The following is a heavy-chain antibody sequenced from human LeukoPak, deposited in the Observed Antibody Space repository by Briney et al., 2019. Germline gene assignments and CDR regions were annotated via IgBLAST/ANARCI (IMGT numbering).Heavy chain of an antibody. J-gene: IGHJ4*02. CDR2: IYHSGST. Sequence: GSLRLSCAASGFTFSSFGMYWVRQPPGKGLEWIGEIYHSGSTNYNPSLKSRVTISVDKSKNQFSLKLSSVTAADTAVYYCARFSAAAGHLDYWGQGTLVTVSS. D-gene: IGHD6-13*01. CDR1: GFTFSSFGM. V-gene: IGHV4-4*02. CDR3: ARFSAAAGHLDY.